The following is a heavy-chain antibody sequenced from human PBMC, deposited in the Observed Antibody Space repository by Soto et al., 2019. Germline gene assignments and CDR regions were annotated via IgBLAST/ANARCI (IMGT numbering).Heavy chain of an antibody. D-gene: IGHD3-10*01. Sequence: QVQLVQSGAEVKRPGSSVKVSCKASGDTFSFYSINWVRQAPGLGLEWMGRVNPILSMSNYAQRFQGRGTMTADKFTSTAYMELSGLRSEDTAMYYCATSYGSGYRAFDYWGQGALVTVSS. CDR3: ATSYGSGYRAFDY. CDR1: GDTFSFYS. CDR2: VNPILSMS. V-gene: IGHV1-69*04. J-gene: IGHJ4*02.